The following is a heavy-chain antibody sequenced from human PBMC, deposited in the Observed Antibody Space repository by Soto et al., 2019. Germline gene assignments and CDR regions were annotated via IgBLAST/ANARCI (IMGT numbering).Heavy chain of an antibody. Sequence: QVQLVESGGGLVKPGGSLRLSCAASGFTFSDYYMTWIRQAPGKGLEWLSYISGTSSRSSYADSVKGRFTISRDNAKNSLYVQMNSLTAEDTAVYYCVRGQYNSRWWYFDYWGQGSLVTVSS. CDR3: VRGQYNSRWWYFDY. J-gene: IGHJ4*02. CDR2: ISGTSSRS. CDR1: GFTFSDYY. D-gene: IGHD6-13*01. V-gene: IGHV3-11*05.